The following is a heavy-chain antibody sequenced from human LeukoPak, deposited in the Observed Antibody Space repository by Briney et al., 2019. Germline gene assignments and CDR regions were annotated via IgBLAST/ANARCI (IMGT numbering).Heavy chain of an antibody. CDR3: ARDGSGDFDY. CDR1: GGSISSYY. CDR2: IYYSGST. V-gene: IGHV4-59*01. Sequence: PETLSLTCTVSGGSISSYYWSWIRQPPGKGLEWIGYIYYSGSTNYNPSLKSRVTISVDTSKNQFSLKLSSVTAADTAVYYCARDGSGDFDYWGQGTLVTVSS. D-gene: IGHD1-26*01. J-gene: IGHJ4*02.